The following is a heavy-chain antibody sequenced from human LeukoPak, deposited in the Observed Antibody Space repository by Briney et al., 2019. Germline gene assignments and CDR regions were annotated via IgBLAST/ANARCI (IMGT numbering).Heavy chain of an antibody. CDR3: ASWGEGALDN. Sequence: GGSLRLSCAASGFTFSSYEMNWVRRAPGKGLEWLSYISSNGDTIHYANSVKGRFTISRDNAKKSLYLQMNSLRVEDTGVYYCASWGEGALDNWGQGTLVTVSS. V-gene: IGHV3-48*03. CDR1: GFTFSSYE. D-gene: IGHD1-26*01. J-gene: IGHJ4*02. CDR2: ISSNGDTI.